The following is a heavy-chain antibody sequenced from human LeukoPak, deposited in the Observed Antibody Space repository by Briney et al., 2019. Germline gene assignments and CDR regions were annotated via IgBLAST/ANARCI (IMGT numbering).Heavy chain of an antibody. CDR1: GFTFSSYE. CDR2: ISSSGSTI. J-gene: IGHJ4*02. D-gene: IGHD6-13*01. V-gene: IGHV3-48*03. Sequence: GGSLRLSCAVSGFTFSSYEMNWVRQAPGKGLEWVSYISSSGSTIYYADSVKGRFTISRDNAKNSLYLQMNSLRAEDTAAYYCARESRMSAAAGTYYFDYWGQGTLVTVSS. CDR3: ARESRMSAAAGTYYFDY.